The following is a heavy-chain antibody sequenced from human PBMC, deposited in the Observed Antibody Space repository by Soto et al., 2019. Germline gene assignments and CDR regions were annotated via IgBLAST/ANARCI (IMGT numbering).Heavy chain of an antibody. Sequence: GGSLRLSCAASGFTFSSYAMSWVRQAPGKGLEWVSAISGSGGSTYYADSVKGRFTISRDNSKNTLYLQMNSLRAEGTAVYYCANGVPYGDYRTANLGYYYGMDVWGQGTTVTISS. V-gene: IGHV3-23*01. CDR1: GFTFSSYA. CDR2: ISGSGGST. D-gene: IGHD4-17*01. J-gene: IGHJ6*02. CDR3: ANGVPYGDYRTANLGYYYGMDV.